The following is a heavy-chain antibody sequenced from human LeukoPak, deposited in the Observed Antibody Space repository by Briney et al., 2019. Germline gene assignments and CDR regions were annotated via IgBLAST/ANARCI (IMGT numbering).Heavy chain of an antibody. Sequence: GGSLRLSCAASGFTFDDYAMHWVRQAPGKGLEWVSGISWNSGSIGYADSVKGRFTISRDNAKNSLYLQMNSLRAEDMALYYCAKDYYGSGSYFDYWGQGTLVTVSS. V-gene: IGHV3-9*03. CDR1: GFTFDDYA. CDR2: ISWNSGSI. J-gene: IGHJ4*02. D-gene: IGHD3-10*01. CDR3: AKDYYGSGSYFDY.